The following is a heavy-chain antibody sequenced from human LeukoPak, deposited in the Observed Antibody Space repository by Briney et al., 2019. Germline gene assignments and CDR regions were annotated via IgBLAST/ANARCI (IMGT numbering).Heavy chain of an antibody. D-gene: IGHD6-13*01. CDR2: ISSSGTTI. J-gene: IGHJ4*02. CDR3: ARVGYSNRWYPDC. Sequence: PGGSLRLSCAASGFSFSSFEMNWVRQAPGKGLEWVSYISSSGTTIYYADSVKGRFTISRDNAKNSLYLQMNSLRAADTAVYYCARVGYSNRWYPDCWGQGTLVTVSS. CDR1: GFSFSSFE. V-gene: IGHV3-48*03.